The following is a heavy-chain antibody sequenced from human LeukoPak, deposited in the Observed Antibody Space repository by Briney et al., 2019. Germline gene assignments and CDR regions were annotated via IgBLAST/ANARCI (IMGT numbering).Heavy chain of an antibody. CDR3: VRQQTSHGNFDY. J-gene: IGHJ4*02. V-gene: IGHV3-13*01. CDR2: IGIAGDT. D-gene: IGHD1-26*01. CDR1: GFTFSNHA. Sequence: PGRSLRLSCAASGFTFSNHAMHWVRQATGKGLERVSAIGIAGDTFYPGSVKGRFTISRENAKNSLSLQINSLKAEDTAVYYCVRQQTSHGNFDYWGQGTLVTVSS.